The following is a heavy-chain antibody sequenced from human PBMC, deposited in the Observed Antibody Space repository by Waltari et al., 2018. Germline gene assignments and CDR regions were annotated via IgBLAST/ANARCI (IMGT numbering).Heavy chain of an antibody. CDR2: INSDGNTT. Sequence: EVQLVESGGGLVQPGGSLRLSCAASGFTFSSSWMHWVRQIPGKGLVWVSRINSDGNTTSYVDSVKGRFTISRDNAKNTLCLQMNSLRAEDTAVYYCARGWPAAATYWGQGTLVTVSS. J-gene: IGHJ4*02. CDR1: GFTFSSSW. D-gene: IGHD6-13*01. CDR3: ARGWPAAATY. V-gene: IGHV3-74*01.